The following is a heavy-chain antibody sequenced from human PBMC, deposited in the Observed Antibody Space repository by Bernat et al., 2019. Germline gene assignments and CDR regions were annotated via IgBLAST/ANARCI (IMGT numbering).Heavy chain of an antibody. J-gene: IGHJ4*02. Sequence: QITLKESGPTLVKPTQTLTLTCTFSGFSLSSTAVGVGWIRQPPGKPLEWLALIYWNDDNKYSPSLKNRLSITNDTSGNQVVLTLTNVDPVDTATYFCAHGSGWLFDHWGPGTLVTVSS. D-gene: IGHD6-19*01. CDR3: AHGSGWLFDH. CDR1: GFSLSSTAVG. V-gene: IGHV2-5*01. CDR2: IYWNDDN.